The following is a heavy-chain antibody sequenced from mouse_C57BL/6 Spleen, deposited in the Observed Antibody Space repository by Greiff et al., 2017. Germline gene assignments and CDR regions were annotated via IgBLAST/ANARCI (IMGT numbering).Heavy chain of an antibody. D-gene: IGHD2-5*01. CDR3: AKERDPAYDSNDWYFDV. CDR1: GFSFTSYG. Sequence: VKLVESGPGLVAPSPCLSITCTVSGFSFTSYGVSWVRQPPGQGLEWLGVIWGDGSTNYHSALISRLSISKDNSKSQVCLKLNSLQTDDTATYYCAKERDPAYDSNDWYFDVWGTGTTVTVSS. V-gene: IGHV2-3*01. CDR2: IWGDGST. J-gene: IGHJ1*03.